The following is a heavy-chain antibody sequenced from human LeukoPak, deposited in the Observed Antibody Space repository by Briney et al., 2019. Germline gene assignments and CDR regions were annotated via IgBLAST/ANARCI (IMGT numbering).Heavy chain of an antibody. CDR2: MNPNSGNT. Sequence: GASVKVSCKASGYTFTSYDINWVRQATGQGLEWMGWMNPNSGNTGYAQKFQGRVTITRNTSISTAYMELSSLRSEDTAVYYCARVRVYDFWSGYEPYYYMDVWGKGTTVTVSS. J-gene: IGHJ6*03. D-gene: IGHD3-3*01. V-gene: IGHV1-8*03. CDR1: GYTFTSYD. CDR3: ARVRVYDFWSGYEPYYYMDV.